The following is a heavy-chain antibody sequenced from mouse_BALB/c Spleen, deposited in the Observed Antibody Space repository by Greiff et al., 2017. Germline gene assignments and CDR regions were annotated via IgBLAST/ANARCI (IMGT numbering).Heavy chain of an antibody. Sequence: EVMLVESGGGLVQPGGSRKLSCAASGFTFSSFGMHWVRQAPEKGLEWVAYISSGSSTIYYADTVKGRFTFSRDNPKNTLFLQMTSLRSEDTAMYYCARDGNWYFDVWGAGTTVTVAS. V-gene: IGHV5-17*02. CDR2: ISSGSSTI. D-gene: IGHD2-1*01. CDR1: GFTFSSFG. CDR3: ARDGNWYFDV. J-gene: IGHJ1*01.